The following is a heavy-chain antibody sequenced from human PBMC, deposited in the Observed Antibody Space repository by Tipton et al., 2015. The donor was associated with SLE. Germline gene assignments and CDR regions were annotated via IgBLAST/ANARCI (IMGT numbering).Heavy chain of an antibody. CDR2: IYYSGNT. V-gene: IGHV4-59*11. CDR3: ALRGGGSSSDY. CDR1: GSSISSHY. Sequence: TLSLTCTVSGSSISSHYWNWIRQPPGKGLEWIGDIYYSGNTNYNPSLKSRVTISVDTSKNQFSLNLNSVNAADTAVYYCALRGGGSSSDYWGQGTLVSVSS. D-gene: IGHD2-15*01. J-gene: IGHJ4*02.